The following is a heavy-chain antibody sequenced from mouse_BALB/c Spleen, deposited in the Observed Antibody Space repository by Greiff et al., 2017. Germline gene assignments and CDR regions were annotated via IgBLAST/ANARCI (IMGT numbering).Heavy chain of an antibody. CDR1: GFTFSSYG. CDR2: ISSGGSYT. Sequence: EVQVVESGGDLVKPGGSLKLSCAASGFTFSSYGMSWVRQTPDKRLEWVATISSGGSYTYYPDSVKGRFTISRDNAKNTLYLQMSSLKSEDTAMYYCAREANWAFFDYWGQGTTLTVSS. V-gene: IGHV5-6*01. J-gene: IGHJ2*01. CDR3: AREANWAFFDY. D-gene: IGHD4-1*01.